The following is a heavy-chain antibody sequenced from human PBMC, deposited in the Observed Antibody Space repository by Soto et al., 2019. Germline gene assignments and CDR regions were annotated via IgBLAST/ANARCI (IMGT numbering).Heavy chain of an antibody. D-gene: IGHD3-22*01. Sequence: GGSLRLSCAASGFTFSSYAMSWVRQAPGKGLEWVSAISGSGGSTYYADSVKGRFTISRDNSKNTLYLQMNSLRAEDTAVYYFAKDNFYYDSSGYRTPIDYWGQGTLVTVSS. J-gene: IGHJ4*02. V-gene: IGHV3-23*01. CDR2: ISGSGGST. CDR3: AKDNFYYDSSGYRTPIDY. CDR1: GFTFSSYA.